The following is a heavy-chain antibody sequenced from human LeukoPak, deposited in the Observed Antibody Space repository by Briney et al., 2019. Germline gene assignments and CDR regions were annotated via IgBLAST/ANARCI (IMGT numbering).Heavy chain of an antibody. CDR3: ARGSPLL. CDR2: INPSGGST. CDR1: GYTFTSYH. V-gene: IGHV1-46*01. D-gene: IGHD2-8*02. Sequence: ASVRVSCKASGYTFTSYHMHWGRQAPGQGLEWMGIINPSGGSTSYAQKFQGRLTMTRDTSTSTVYMDLSSLRSEDTAVYYCARGSPLLWGQGTLVTVSS. J-gene: IGHJ4*02.